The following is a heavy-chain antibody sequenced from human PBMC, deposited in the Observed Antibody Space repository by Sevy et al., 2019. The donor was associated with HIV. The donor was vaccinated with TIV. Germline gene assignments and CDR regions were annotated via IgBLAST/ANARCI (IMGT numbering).Heavy chain of an antibody. D-gene: IGHD2-15*01. CDR3: AKGYCSGGGCPRDYYYYGMDV. CDR2: ISASGRST. J-gene: IGHJ6*02. CDR1: GFTFSSYA. Sequence: GGSLRLSCAASGFTFSSYAMNWVRQAPGKGLEWVSSISASGRSTYYADSVEGRFTIPRDNSKKPLYLQMNSPRGDDTAVYYCAKGYCSGGGCPRDYYYYGMDVWGQGTTVTVSS. V-gene: IGHV3-23*01.